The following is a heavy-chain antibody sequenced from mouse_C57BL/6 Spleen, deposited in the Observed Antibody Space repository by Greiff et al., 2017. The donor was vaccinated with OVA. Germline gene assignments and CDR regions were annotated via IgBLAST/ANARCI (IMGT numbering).Heavy chain of an antibody. Sequence: QVQLQQSGAELARPGASVKLSCKASGYTFTSYGISWVKQRTGQGLEWIGEIYPRSGNTYYNEKFKGKATLTADKSSSTAYMELRSLTSEESAVYFGARRDYYGSREYYFDYWGKGTTLTVSS. CDR2: IYPRSGNT. D-gene: IGHD1-1*01. CDR3: ARRDYYGSREYYFDY. CDR1: GYTFTSYG. V-gene: IGHV1-81*01. J-gene: IGHJ2*01.